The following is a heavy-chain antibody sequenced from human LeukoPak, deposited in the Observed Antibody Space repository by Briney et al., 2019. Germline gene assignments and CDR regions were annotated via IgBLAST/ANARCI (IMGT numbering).Heavy chain of an antibody. CDR1: GFTFSSYG. CDR2: IRYDGSNK. J-gene: IGHJ1*01. D-gene: IGHD6-13*01. V-gene: IGHV3-30*02. Sequence: PGGSLRLSCAASGFTFSSYGMYWVRQAPGKGLEWVAFIRYDGSNKYYADSVKGRFTVSRDNSKNTLYLQMKSLRAEDTAVYYCAKGGVYSSSWPAEYFQHWGQGTLVTVSS. CDR3: AKGGVYSSSWPAEYFQH.